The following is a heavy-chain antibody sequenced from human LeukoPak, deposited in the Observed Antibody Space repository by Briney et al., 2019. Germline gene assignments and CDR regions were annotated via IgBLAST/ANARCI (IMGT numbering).Heavy chain of an antibody. D-gene: IGHD3-10*01. CDR3: ARAFRYYGSGSLIYYFDY. CDR2: IYHSGST. J-gene: IGHJ4*02. V-gene: IGHV4-30-2*01. Sequence: SETLSLTCAVSGGSISSGGYSWSWIRQPPGKGLEWIGYIYHSGSTYHNPSLKSRVTISVDRSKNQFSLKLSSVTAADMAVYYCARAFRYYGSGSLIYYFDYWGQGTLVTVSS. CDR1: GGSISSGGYS.